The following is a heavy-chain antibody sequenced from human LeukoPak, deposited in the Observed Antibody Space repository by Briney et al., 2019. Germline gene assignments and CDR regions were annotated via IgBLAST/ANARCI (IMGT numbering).Heavy chain of an antibody. V-gene: IGHV1-69*13. CDR1: GGTFSSYA. Sequence: SVKVSCKASGGTFSSYAISWVRQAPGQGLEWVGGIIPIFGTANYAQKFQGRVTITADESTSTAYMELSSLRSEDTAVYYCARSLVTDYGGDSHFDYWGQGTLVTVSS. CDR2: IIPIFGTA. CDR3: ARSLVTDYGGDSHFDY. D-gene: IGHD4/OR15-4a*01. J-gene: IGHJ4*02.